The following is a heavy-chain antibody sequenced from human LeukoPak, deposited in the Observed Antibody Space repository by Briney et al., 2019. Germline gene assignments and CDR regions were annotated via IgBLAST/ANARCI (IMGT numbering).Heavy chain of an antibody. CDR2: ISSTSSTL. Sequence: GSLGLSCAASGFTFSGYSMNWVRQAPGKGLEWVSYISSTSSTLLYTDSVKGRFIISRDNAKNSLYLQMNSLRAEDTAVYYCARESAYAFDYWGQGILVTVSS. J-gene: IGHJ4*02. D-gene: IGHD5-12*01. CDR1: GFTFSGYS. CDR3: ARESAYAFDY. V-gene: IGHV3-48*01.